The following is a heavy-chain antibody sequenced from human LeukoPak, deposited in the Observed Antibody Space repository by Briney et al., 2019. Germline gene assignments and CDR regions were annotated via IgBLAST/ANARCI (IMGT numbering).Heavy chain of an antibody. J-gene: IGHJ4*02. CDR1: GFTFSSYA. CDR3: AKMGYCSSTSCYPAPFYFDY. D-gene: IGHD2-2*01. V-gene: IGHV3-30-3*02. CDR2: ISYDGSNK. Sequence: PGGSLRLSCAASGFTFSSYAMHWVRQAPGKGLEWVAVISYDGSNKYYADSVKGRFTISRDNSKNTLYLQMNSLRAEDTAVYYCAKMGYCSSTSCYPAPFYFDYWGQGTLVTVSS.